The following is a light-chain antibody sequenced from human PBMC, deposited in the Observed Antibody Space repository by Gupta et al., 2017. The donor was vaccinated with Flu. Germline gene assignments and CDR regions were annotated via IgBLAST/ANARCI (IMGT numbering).Light chain of an antibody. CDR2: GAS. J-gene: IGKJ1*01. CDR1: QSVSSSY. Sequence: EIVLTQSPGTLSLSPGERATRSCMASQSVSSSYLAWYQQKPGQAPRLLIYGASSRATGIPDRFSGSGSGTDFTLTISRLEPEDFAVYYCQQYCSSPQTFGQGTKVEIK. CDR3: QQYCSSPQT. V-gene: IGKV3-20*01.